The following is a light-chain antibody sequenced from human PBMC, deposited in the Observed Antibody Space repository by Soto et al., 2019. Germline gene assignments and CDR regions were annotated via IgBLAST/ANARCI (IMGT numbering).Light chain of an antibody. V-gene: IGKV3D-15*01. CDR3: QQYSTWPMFT. CDR2: YAS. CDR1: RGVGNS. Sequence: EIVLTQSPATLSVSPGERATLSCRASRGVGNSLAWYQQKPGQAPRLLVYYASTRATGIPDRFSGSGSGTEFTLTISSLQSEDIAMYHCQQYSTWPMFTFGQGTQLEI. J-gene: IGKJ2*01.